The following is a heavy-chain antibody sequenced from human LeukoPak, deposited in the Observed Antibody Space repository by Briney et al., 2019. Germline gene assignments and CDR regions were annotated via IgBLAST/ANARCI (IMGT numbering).Heavy chain of an antibody. V-gene: IGHV1-69*13. CDR2: IIPIFGTA. Sequence: GASVKVSFKASGGTFSSYAISWVRQAPGQGLEWMGGIIPIFGTANYAQKFQGRVTITADESTSTAYMELSSLRSEDTAVYYCASCSGGSCYIMDYWGQGTLVTVSS. J-gene: IGHJ4*02. D-gene: IGHD2-15*01. CDR1: GGTFSSYA. CDR3: ASCSGGSCYIMDY.